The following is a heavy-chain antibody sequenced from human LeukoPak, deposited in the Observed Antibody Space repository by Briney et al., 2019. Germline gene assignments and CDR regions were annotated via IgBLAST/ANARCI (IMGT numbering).Heavy chain of an antibody. J-gene: IGHJ5*02. Sequence: SVKVSCRASGGTFSSYAISWVRQAPGQGLEWMGGIIPIFGTANYAQKFQGRVTITADKSTSTAYMELSSLRSEDTAVYYCASNIVVVPAAIGSWFDPWGQGTLVTVSS. D-gene: IGHD2-2*02. CDR1: GGTFSSYA. CDR2: IIPIFGTA. CDR3: ASNIVVVPAAIGSWFDP. V-gene: IGHV1-69*06.